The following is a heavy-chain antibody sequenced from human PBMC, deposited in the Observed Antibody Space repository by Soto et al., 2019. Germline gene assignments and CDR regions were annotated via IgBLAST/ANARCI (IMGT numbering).Heavy chain of an antibody. J-gene: IGHJ4*02. D-gene: IGHD6-13*01. V-gene: IGHV3-23*01. CDR1: GFIPSSYS. CDR2: ILGSGGAT. CDR3: AKGAIVVSSTCNYFEI. Sequence: PGRCLRLSWVVSGFIPSSYSMSWVRQAPGKGLEWVSCILGSGGATSYADSVKGWFTISRDNSKNTLYLQMNSLSAEDTSIYYCAKGAIVVSSTCNYFEIRGKGALSTASS.